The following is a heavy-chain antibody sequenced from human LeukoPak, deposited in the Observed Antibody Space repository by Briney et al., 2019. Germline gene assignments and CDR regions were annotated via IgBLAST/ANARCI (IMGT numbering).Heavy chain of an antibody. J-gene: IGHJ4*02. CDR3: ARGYCSSTSCHSRQAYYFDY. Sequence: ASVKVSCKASGGTFSSYAISGVRQAPGQGLEWMGGIIPSFGTGNYAQKFQGRVTITEDESKSTAYMELSSLRSEATDVYYCARGYCSSTSCHSRQAYYFDYWGQGTLVTVSS. V-gene: IGHV1-69*13. D-gene: IGHD2-2*02. CDR1: GGTFSSYA. CDR2: IIPSFGTG.